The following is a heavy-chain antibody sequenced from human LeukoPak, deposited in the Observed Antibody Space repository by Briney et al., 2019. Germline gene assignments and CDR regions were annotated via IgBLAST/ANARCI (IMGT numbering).Heavy chain of an antibody. J-gene: IGHJ3*02. D-gene: IGHD3-16*01. CDR2: ISGSGGST. Sequence: GGSLRLSCAASGFTFSTYAMNWVRQAPGTGLEKGLEWVSAISGSGGSTYYADSVKGRFTISRDNSKNTLYLQMNSLRAEDTAVYYCANLGAGGFDIWGQGTMVTVS. V-gene: IGHV3-23*01. CDR1: GFTFSTYA. CDR3: ANLGAGGFDI.